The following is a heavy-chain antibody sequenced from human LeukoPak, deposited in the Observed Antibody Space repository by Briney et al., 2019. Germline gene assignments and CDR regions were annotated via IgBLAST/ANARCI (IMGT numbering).Heavy chain of an antibody. V-gene: IGHV3-53*01. D-gene: IGHD5-18*01. CDR3: ARVPLPYSYGHGPFAI. CDR2: IYSGGTT. J-gene: IGHJ4*02. Sequence: GGSLRLSCTAFGFTVSGNYLGWVRPPPGEGLEWVSAIYSGGTTSYTESLKSRFTISRDNSNNTLYLQMNSLRVEDTAVYFSARVPLPYSYGHGPFAIWGRGTLVTVSS. CDR1: GFTVSGNY.